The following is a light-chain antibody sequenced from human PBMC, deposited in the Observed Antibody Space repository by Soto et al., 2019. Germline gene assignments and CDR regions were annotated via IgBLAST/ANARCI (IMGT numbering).Light chain of an antibody. CDR1: QTITSN. CDR2: GAS. J-gene: IGKJ5*01. Sequence: EVVMTQSPATLSVSPGNTVTLSCRTNQTITSNLAWYQQKPGQAPRLLIYGASTRATGIPVRFSGSGSGTEFTLTISSLQSEDFAVYYCHQYDNWPKTFGQGTRLEIK. CDR3: HQYDNWPKT. V-gene: IGKV3-15*01.